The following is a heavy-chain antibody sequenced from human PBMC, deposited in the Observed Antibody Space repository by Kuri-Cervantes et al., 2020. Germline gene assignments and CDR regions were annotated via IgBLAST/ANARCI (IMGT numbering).Heavy chain of an antibody. CDR1: GFTFSDYY. Sequence: GESLKISCAASGFTFSDYYMSWIRQAPGKGLERVADIKQDGSEKYYVDSVKGRFTISRDNAKNSLYLQMNSLRAEDTAVYYCATRLYYDFWSGYYTGLDYFDYWGQGTLVTVSS. D-gene: IGHD3-3*01. CDR3: ATRLYYDFWSGYYTGLDYFDY. J-gene: IGHJ4*02. V-gene: IGHV3-7*01. CDR2: IKQDGSEK.